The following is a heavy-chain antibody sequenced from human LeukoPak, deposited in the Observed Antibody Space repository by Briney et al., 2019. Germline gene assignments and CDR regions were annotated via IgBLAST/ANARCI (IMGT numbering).Heavy chain of an antibody. CDR2: IYYSGST. V-gene: IGHV4-59*01. Sequence: SETLSLTCTVSGGSISSYYWSWIRQPPGKGLEWIGYIYYSGSTNYNPSLKSRVTISVDTSKNQFSLKLSSVTAADTAVYYCARGSGWYYYWGQGTLVTVSS. J-gene: IGHJ4*02. CDR1: GGSISSYY. D-gene: IGHD6-19*01. CDR3: ARGSGWYYY.